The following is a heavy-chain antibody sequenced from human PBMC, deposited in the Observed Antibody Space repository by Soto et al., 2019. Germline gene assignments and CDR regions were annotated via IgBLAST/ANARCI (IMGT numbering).Heavy chain of an antibody. V-gene: IGHV1-3*01. CDR1: GYSITCCA. J-gene: IGHJ4*02. CDR2: INAGYGDT. D-gene: IGHD6-13*01. Sequence: QVQLVQSGAEVKKPGASVRVSCEASGYSITCCAMHWVRQAPGQRPEWMGWINAGYGDTKYSPKFQGRLTMIRDTSASTPYMELGSLTSDDTAVYYCARDGAGEAAAAMLYWGQGTPVTVSS. CDR3: ARDGAGEAAAAMLY.